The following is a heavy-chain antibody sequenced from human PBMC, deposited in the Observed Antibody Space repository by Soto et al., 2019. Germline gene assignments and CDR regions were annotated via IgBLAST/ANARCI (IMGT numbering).Heavy chain of an antibody. Sequence: QVQLVESGGGVVQPGRSLRLSCAASGFTFSSYGMHWVRQAPGKGLEWVAVIWYDGSNKYYADSVKGRFTISRDNSKNTLYLQMNRLRAEDTAVYYCARAPQYAIEWVYFDYWGQGTLVTVSS. J-gene: IGHJ4*02. CDR3: ARAPQYAIEWVYFDY. V-gene: IGHV3-33*01. CDR1: GFTFSSYG. CDR2: IWYDGSNK. D-gene: IGHD2-8*01.